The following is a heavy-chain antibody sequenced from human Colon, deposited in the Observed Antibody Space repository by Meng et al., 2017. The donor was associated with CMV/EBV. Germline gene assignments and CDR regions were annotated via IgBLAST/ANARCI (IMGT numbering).Heavy chain of an antibody. V-gene: IGHV4-39*07. J-gene: IGHJ4*02. Sequence: SETLSLTCTVSGGSISSGAYYWGWIRHPPGKGLEWIGNAYYSGSTYYNPSLKSRTAISLDTSKDQFSLKLNSVTAADTAVYYCARDAPPRSGYNDYWGQGALVTVSS. D-gene: IGHD3-3*01. CDR2: AYYSGST. CDR3: ARDAPPRSGYNDY. CDR1: GGSISSGAYY.